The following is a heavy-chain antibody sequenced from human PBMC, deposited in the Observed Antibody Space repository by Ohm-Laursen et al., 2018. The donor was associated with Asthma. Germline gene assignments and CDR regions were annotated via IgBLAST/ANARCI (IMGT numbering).Heavy chain of an antibody. CDR1: GFTFSSYG. D-gene: IGHD3/OR15-3a*01. J-gene: IGHJ4*02. CDR3: ARDVMDWYSPALDF. V-gene: IGHV3-30*03. CDR2: ISYDSSLK. Sequence: SLRLSCAASGFTFSSYGMHWVRQAPGKGLEWLAVISYDSSLKYYADSVNGRFTISRDDFKSTLYLQMNSLRADDTALYYCARDVMDWYSPALDFWGQGSLVTVSS.